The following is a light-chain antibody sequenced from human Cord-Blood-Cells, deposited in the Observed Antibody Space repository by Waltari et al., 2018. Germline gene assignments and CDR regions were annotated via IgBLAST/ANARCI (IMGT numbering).Light chain of an antibody. CDR3: QQLNSYPSIT. J-gene: IGKJ5*01. Sequence: DIQLTQSPSFLSASVGDRVTINCRASQGISSYLAWYQQKPGKAPKLLIYAASTLQSGVPSRFGGSVSGTEFTLTISSLQPEDVATYYCQQLNSYPSITFGQGTRLEIK. V-gene: IGKV1-9*01. CDR2: AAS. CDR1: QGISSY.